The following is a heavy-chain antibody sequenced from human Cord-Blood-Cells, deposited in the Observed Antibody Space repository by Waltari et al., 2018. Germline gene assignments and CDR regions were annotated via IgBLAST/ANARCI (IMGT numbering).Heavy chain of an antibody. D-gene: IGHD1-20*01. CDR3: AKDVYNWNYFDY. CDR1: GFTFSSYG. Sequence: QVQLVESGGGVVQPGRSLRLSCAASGFTFSSYGMHWVRQAPGKGLEWVAGISYDGSNKYYADSVKGRFTISRDNSKNTLYLQMNSLRAEDTAVYYCAKDVYNWNYFDYWGQGTLVTVSS. J-gene: IGHJ4*02. V-gene: IGHV3-30*18. CDR2: ISYDGSNK.